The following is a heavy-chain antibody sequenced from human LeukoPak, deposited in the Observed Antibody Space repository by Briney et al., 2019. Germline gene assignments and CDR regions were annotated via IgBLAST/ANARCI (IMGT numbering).Heavy chain of an antibody. CDR2: ISHSGST. CDR1: GGSFSGYY. Sequence: PSETLSLTCAVYGGSFSGYYWSWIRQPPGKGLEWIGEISHSGSTNYNPSLKSRVTISVDTSKNQFSLKLSSVTAAGTAVYYCARGQIVVVPAAKSVYNWFDPWGQGTLVTVSS. J-gene: IGHJ5*02. D-gene: IGHD2-2*01. V-gene: IGHV4-34*01. CDR3: ARGQIVVVPAAKSVYNWFDP.